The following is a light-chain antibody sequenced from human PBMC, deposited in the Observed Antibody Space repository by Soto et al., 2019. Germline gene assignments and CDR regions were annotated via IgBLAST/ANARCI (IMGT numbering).Light chain of an antibody. CDR3: KQDNSYWT. Sequence: DIQMTQSPSTLSASVGDRVTITCRALQSISSWLAWYPQKPGKAPKLLIYHESSLERRLPSRLSVSGSGTEFSLILSRLPLDHFAIYFCKQDNSYWTFGQGTKVEIK. CDR1: QSISSW. CDR2: HES. J-gene: IGKJ1*01. V-gene: IGKV1-5*03.